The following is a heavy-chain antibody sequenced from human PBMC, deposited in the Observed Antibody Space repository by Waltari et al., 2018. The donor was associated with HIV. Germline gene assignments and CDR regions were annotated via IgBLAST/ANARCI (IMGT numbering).Heavy chain of an antibody. D-gene: IGHD3-3*01. Sequence: QLQQWGAGLLRPSETLSLTCAVYSGSFSGNFWTWVRQPPGKGLEWIGEINRGGGINYKPPLKSRVALSVDAAKVQFALNLISVTATDTALYYWAILNITVNGTKLESWGQGTLVTVSS. CDR3: AILNITVNGTKLES. CDR1: SGSFSGNF. J-gene: IGHJ4*02. V-gene: IGHV4-34*02. CDR2: INRGGGI.